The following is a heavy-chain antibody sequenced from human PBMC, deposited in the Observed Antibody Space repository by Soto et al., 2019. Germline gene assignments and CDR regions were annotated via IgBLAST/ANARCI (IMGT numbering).Heavy chain of an antibody. CDR3: AIDGGTGLDS. CDR2: ISAYNGNR. D-gene: IGHD1-1*01. V-gene: IGHV1-18*01. CDR1: GYIFTTFG. J-gene: IGHJ4*02. Sequence: QVQLVQSGAEVRKPGASVKVSCKASGYIFTTFGIGWVRQAPGQGLEWMGWISAYNGNRNFAQNVRDRVTMTTDTCTNTAQMELRSLRSDVTAVYYCAIDGGTGLDSWGQGTLFTVSS.